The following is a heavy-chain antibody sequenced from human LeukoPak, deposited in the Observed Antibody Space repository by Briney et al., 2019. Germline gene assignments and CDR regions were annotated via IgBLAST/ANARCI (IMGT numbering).Heavy chain of an antibody. Sequence: GESLKISCKGSGYSFTSYWIGWVRQMPGKGLEWMGIIYPGGSDTRYSPSFQGQVTISADKSISTAYLQWSSLKASDTAMYYCARHIGVNYYDSSGYPTRFDPWGQGTLVTASS. V-gene: IGHV5-51*01. J-gene: IGHJ5*02. D-gene: IGHD3-22*01. CDR3: ARHIGVNYYDSSGYPTRFDP. CDR1: GYSFTSYW. CDR2: IYPGGSDT.